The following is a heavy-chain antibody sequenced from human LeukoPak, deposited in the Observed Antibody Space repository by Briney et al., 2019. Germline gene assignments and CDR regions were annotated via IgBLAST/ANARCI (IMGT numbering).Heavy chain of an antibody. CDR3: ARSSSGWYLNDY. J-gene: IGHJ4*02. V-gene: IGHV1-2*06. D-gene: IGHD6-19*01. CDR2: INPNSGGT. Sequence: ASVKVSCKASRYTFTRYYMHWAPQAPGHGLEWMGRINPNSGGTNYAQKFQDRVTITRATSISTAYMELSRLRSDDTAVYYCARSSSGWYLNDYWGQGTLVTVSS. CDR1: RYTFTRYY.